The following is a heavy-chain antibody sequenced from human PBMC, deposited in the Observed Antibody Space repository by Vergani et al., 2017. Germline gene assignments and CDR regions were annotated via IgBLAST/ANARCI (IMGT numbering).Heavy chain of an antibody. Sequence: EVQLVESGGGLVKPGGSLRLSCEASGFIFNNAWMSWVRQAPGKGLEYIGLIKSVSDGGTRDYAAPGKGRFNISRDDSKNKVYLQMNSQKIEDTGVDYCILGPGNRVFDYWGQGTLVIVSS. D-gene: IGHD1-14*01. CDR2: IKSVSDGGTR. CDR3: ILGPGNRVFDY. CDR1: GFIFNNAW. J-gene: IGHJ4*02. V-gene: IGHV3-15*01.